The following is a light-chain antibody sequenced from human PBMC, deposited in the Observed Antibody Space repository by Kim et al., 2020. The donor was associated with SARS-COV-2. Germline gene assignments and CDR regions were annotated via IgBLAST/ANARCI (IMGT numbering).Light chain of an antibody. CDR2: DHN. Sequence: PGHKVTISCSGSNFNIVTNYVSWYQQFPGTAPKLLIYDHNQRPSGIPDRFSASKSGTSATLVITGLQTGDEADYYCGTWDTSLNALFGGGTQLTVL. CDR1: NFNIVTNY. CDR3: GTWDTSLNAL. J-gene: IGLJ2*01. V-gene: IGLV1-51*01.